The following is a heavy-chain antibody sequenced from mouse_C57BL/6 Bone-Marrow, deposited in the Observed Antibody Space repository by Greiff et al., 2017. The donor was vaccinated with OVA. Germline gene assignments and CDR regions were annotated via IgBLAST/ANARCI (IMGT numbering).Heavy chain of an antibody. CDR1: GFTFSSYG. D-gene: IGHD2-5*01. J-gene: IGHJ3*01. CDR2: ISSGGSYT. CDR3: ARTYYSNPAWFAY. V-gene: IGHV5-6*01. Sequence: EVKLVESGGDLVKPGGSLKLSCAASGFTFSSYGMSWVRQTPDKRLEWVATISSGGSYTYYPDSVKGRFTISRDNAKNTLYLQMCSLKSEDTAMYYCARTYYSNPAWFAYWGQGTLVTVSA.